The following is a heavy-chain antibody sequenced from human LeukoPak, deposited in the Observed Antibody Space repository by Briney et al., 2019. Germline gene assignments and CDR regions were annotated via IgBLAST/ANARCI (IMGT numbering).Heavy chain of an antibody. CDR3: ARGLRRGTVDY. D-gene: IGHD1-1*01. CDR2: MNPNSGNT. CDR1: GYTFTSYD. Sequence: ASVKVSCKASGYTFTSYDIYWVRQATGQGREWMGWMNPNSGNTAYAQKFQGRVTLTRNTSISTAYMELSSLRSEDTAVYYCARGLRRGTVDYWGQGTLVTVSS. V-gene: IGHV1-8*01. J-gene: IGHJ4*02.